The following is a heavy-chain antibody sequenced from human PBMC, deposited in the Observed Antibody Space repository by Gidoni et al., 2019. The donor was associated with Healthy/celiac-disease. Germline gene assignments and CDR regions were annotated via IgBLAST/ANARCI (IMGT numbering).Heavy chain of an antibody. D-gene: IGHD1-26*01. J-gene: IGHJ3*02. CDR1: GGSISSYY. CDR2: IYYSGST. CDR3: ARDGGATRDAFDI. V-gene: IGHV4-59*01. Sequence: QVQLQESCPALVKPSETLSLTCTVPGGSISSYYWSWIRQPPGKGLEWFGYIYYSGSTNYNPSLKRRVTISVDTSKNQFSLKLSSVTAADTAVYYCARDGGATRDAFDIWGQGTMVTVSS.